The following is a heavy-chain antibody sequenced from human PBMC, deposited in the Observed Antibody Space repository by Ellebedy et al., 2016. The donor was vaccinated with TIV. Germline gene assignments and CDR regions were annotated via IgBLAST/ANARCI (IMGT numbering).Heavy chain of an antibody. CDR1: GFTFSNYW. V-gene: IGHV3-74*01. CDR3: ATAGWYRCDY. Sequence: GESLKISCEASGFTFSNYWMHWVRQAPGKGLVWVSRINSDGSSASYGDSAKGRFTISRDNAKDTLYLQIHLLRDEATAEYYCATAGWYRCDYWGQGTLVTVSS. J-gene: IGHJ4*02. CDR2: INSDGSSA. D-gene: IGHD6-19*01.